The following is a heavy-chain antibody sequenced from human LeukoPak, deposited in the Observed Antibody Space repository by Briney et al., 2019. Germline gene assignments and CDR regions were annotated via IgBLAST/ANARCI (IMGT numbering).Heavy chain of an antibody. CDR3: ARGLGYCSSTSCSKGDY. CDR2: IYHSGST. D-gene: IGHD2-2*01. Sequence: SQTLSLTCTVSGGSISSGGYYWSWIRQPPGKGLEWIGYIYHSGSTYYNPSLKSRVTISVDRSKSQFSLKLSSVTAADTAVYYCARGLGYCSSTSCSKGDYWGQGTLVTVSS. CDR1: GGSISSGGYY. J-gene: IGHJ4*02. V-gene: IGHV4-30-2*01.